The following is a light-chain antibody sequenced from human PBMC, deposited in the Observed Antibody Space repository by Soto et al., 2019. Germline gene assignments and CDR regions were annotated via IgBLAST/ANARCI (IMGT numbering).Light chain of an antibody. CDR2: GAS. Sequence: EIVLAQSPGTLCLSPGDRATLSCRASQSVSRSYLGWYQQKPGQAPRLLISGASSRATGIPDRFSGSGSGTDFTLTISRLEPEDFAMYFCQQYGGSPITFGQGTRLEI. V-gene: IGKV3-20*01. J-gene: IGKJ5*01. CDR1: QSVSRSY. CDR3: QQYGGSPIT.